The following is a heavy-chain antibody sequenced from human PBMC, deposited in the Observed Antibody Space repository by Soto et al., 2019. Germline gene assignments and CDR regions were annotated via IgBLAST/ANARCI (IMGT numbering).Heavy chain of an antibody. D-gene: IGHD6-13*01. CDR1: GGSISSSSYY. J-gene: IGHJ6*02. CDR3: ASRYSSSWLDYYGMDV. Sequence: PSETLSLTCTVSGGSISSSSYYWGWIRQPPGKGLEWIGSISYSGSTYYNPSLKSRVTISVDTSKIQFSLKLSSVTAADTAVYXCASRYSSSWLDYYGMDVWAKGPRSPSP. V-gene: IGHV4-39*01. CDR2: ISYSGST.